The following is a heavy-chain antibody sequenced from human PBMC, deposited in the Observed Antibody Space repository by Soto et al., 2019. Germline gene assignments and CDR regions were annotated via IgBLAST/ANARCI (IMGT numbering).Heavy chain of an antibody. CDR1: GFTFSSYA. V-gene: IGHV3-23*01. CDR3: ASPTSSSWGTYYYYMDV. D-gene: IGHD6-13*01. J-gene: IGHJ6*03. Sequence: GGSLRLSCAAAGFTFSSYARSWVRQAPGKGLEGVSAISGSGGSTYYAASVKGRFTISRDNSKHTLYLQMNSLRAEDTAVYYCASPTSSSWGTYYYYMDVWGKGTTVTVSS. CDR2: ISGSGGST.